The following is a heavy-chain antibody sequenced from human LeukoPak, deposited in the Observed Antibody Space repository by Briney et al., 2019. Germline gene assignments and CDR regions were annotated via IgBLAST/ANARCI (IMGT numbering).Heavy chain of an antibody. D-gene: IGHD3-10*01. CDR1: GGSISSYY. CDR2: IYYSGGT. J-gene: IGHJ3*02. V-gene: IGHV4-59*01. Sequence: SETLSLTCTVSGGSISSYYWSWIRQPPGKGLEWIGYIYYSGGTNYNPSLKSRVTISVDTSKNQFSLKLSSVTAADTAVYYCARTGISLTMVRGGVNDAFDIWGQGTMVTVSS. CDR3: ARTGISLTMVRGGVNDAFDI.